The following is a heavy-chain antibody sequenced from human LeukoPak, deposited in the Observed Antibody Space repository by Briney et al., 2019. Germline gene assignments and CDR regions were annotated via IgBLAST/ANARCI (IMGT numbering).Heavy chain of an antibody. CDR2: IWYDGSNK. D-gene: IGHD1-14*01. V-gene: IGHV3-33*01. CDR3: ASGNRPVFDY. CDR1: GFPFSSYG. Sequence: GGSLRLSCAASGFPFSSYGIHWVRQAPGKGLEWVAVIWYDGSNKYYADSVKGRFTISRDTSKNTLYLQMNSLRAEDTAVYYCASGNRPVFDYWGQGTLVTVSS. J-gene: IGHJ4*02.